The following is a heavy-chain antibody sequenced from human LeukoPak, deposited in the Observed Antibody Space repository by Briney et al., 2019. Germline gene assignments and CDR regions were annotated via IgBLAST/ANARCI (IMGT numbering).Heavy chain of an antibody. J-gene: IGHJ4*02. D-gene: IGHD3-22*01. CDR2: ISWNSGSI. V-gene: IGHV3-9*01. CDR3: AKDASDYYDSSGLSSCFDY. Sequence: GGSLRLSCAASGFTFDDYAMHWVRQAPGKGLEWVSGISWNSGSIGYADSVKGRFTISRDNAKNSLCLQMNSLRAEDTALYYCAKDASDYYDSSGLSSCFDYWGQGTLVTASS. CDR1: GFTFDDYA.